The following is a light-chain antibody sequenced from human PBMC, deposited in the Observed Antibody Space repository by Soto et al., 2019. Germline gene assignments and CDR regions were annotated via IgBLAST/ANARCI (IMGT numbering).Light chain of an antibody. CDR3: AAWDDSLNGWV. J-gene: IGLJ3*02. CDR2: SND. Sequence: QAVVTQPPSASGTPGQRVSISCSGGSSNIGTNTVNWYQQLPGTAPKLLIYSNDQRPSGVPDRFSGSKSGTSAPLAISGLQSEDEADYYCAAWDDSLNGWVFGGGTKLTVL. V-gene: IGLV1-44*01. CDR1: SSNIGTNT.